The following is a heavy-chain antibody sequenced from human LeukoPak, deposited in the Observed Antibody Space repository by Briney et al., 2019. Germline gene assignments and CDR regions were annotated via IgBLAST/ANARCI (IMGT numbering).Heavy chain of an antibody. D-gene: IGHD2-8*02. CDR3: VKDSGGPNYYFDY. Sequence: GGSLRLSCAASRFTFSSYGMSWVRQAPGKGLEWVSGISSSGGSTYYADSVKGRFTISRDNSRNTLYLQVNNLRVEDTAVYYCVKDSGGPNYYFDYWGQGTLVTVSS. CDR2: ISSSGGST. CDR1: RFTFSSYG. V-gene: IGHV3-23*01. J-gene: IGHJ4*02.